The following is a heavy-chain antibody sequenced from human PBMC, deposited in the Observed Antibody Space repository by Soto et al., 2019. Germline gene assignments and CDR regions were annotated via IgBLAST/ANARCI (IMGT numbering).Heavy chain of an antibody. V-gene: IGHV4-59*08. D-gene: IGHD7-27*01. J-gene: IGHJ4*02. CDR2: IYYGGST. CDR1: GGSFSPNY. CDR3: AKNWNWGSLVH. Sequence: PSETLSLTCTVSGGSFSPNYWSWIRQSPGKGLECIGFIYYGGSTNYNPSLKSRVTISVDTPKNQFSLKLSSVTAADTAVYYCAKNWNWGSLVHWGQGTLVTVS.